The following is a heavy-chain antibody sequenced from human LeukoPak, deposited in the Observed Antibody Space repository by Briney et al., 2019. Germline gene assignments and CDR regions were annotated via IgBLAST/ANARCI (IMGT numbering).Heavy chain of an antibody. Sequence: SETLSLTCAVYGGSISSGDYYWSWIRQPPGKGLEWIGYIYYSGSTYYNPSLKSRVTISVDTSKNQFSLKLSSVTAADTAVYYCAREENYGADYWGQGTLVTVSS. J-gene: IGHJ4*02. CDR2: IYYSGST. CDR3: AREENYGADY. CDR1: GGSISSGDYY. D-gene: IGHD3-16*01. V-gene: IGHV4-30-4*01.